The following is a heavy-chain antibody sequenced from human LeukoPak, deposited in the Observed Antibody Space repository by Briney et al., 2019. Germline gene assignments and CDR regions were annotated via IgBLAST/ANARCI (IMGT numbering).Heavy chain of an antibody. V-gene: IGHV1-69*13. J-gene: IGHJ4*02. D-gene: IGHD5-12*01. CDR3: ARGSDMVATFRFDY. CDR1: GGTFSSYA. CDR2: IIPIFGTA. Sequence: ASVKVSCMASGGTFSSYAISWVRQAPGQGLEWMGGIIPIFGTANYAQKFQGRVTITADESTSTAYMELSSLRSEDTAVYYCARGSDMVATFRFDYWGQGTLVTVSS.